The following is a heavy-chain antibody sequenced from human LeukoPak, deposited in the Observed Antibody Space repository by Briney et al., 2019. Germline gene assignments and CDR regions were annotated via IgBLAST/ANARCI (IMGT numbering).Heavy chain of an antibody. CDR1: GFTLSSYA. Sequence: PGGSLRLSCAASGFTLSSYAMSWVRQAPGKGLEWVSGINGNGGSTYYADSVKGRFTISRDNSKNTLYLQMNSLRGEDTAVYYCAKDRIAVAGYYFDYWGQGTVVTVSS. CDR2: INGNGGST. V-gene: IGHV3-23*01. D-gene: IGHD6-19*01. CDR3: AKDRIAVAGYYFDY. J-gene: IGHJ4*02.